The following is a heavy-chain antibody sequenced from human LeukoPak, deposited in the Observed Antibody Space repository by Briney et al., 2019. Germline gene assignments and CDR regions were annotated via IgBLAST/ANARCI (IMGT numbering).Heavy chain of an antibody. CDR1: GGSFSGYY. CDR3: ARDGEFRYYYDSSGYYFDY. V-gene: IGHV4-34*01. J-gene: IGHJ4*02. Sequence: PSETLSLTCAVYGGSFSGYYWIWIRQPPGKGLEWIGEINHSGSTNYNPSLKSRVTISVDTSKNQFSLKLSSVTAADTAVYYCARDGEFRYYYDSSGYYFDYWGQGTLVTVSS. D-gene: IGHD3-22*01. CDR2: INHSGST.